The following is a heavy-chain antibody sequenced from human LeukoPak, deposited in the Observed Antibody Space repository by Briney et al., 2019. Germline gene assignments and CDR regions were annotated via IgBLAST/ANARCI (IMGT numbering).Heavy chain of an antibody. CDR2: INPNSGGT. V-gene: IGHV1-2*02. D-gene: IGHD6-19*01. CDR3: ARDLAVRGY. Sequence: VASVKVSFTASGYTFTVYYMHWVRQAPGQGLERMGWINPNSGGTNYSQKFQGRVTMTSDTAISTAYMELSRLRSDDTAVYYSARDLAVRGYWGQGTLVTVSS. J-gene: IGHJ4*02. CDR1: GYTFTVYY.